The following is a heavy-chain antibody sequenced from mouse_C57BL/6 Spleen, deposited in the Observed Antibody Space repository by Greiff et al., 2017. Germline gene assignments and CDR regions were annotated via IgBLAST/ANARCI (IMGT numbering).Heavy chain of an antibody. V-gene: IGHV5-9*01. D-gene: IGHD2-4*01. Sequence: EVKLVESGGGLVKPGGSLKLSCAASGFTFSSYTMSWVRQTPEKRLEWVATISGGGGNTYYPDSVKGRFTISRDNAKNTLYLQRSSLRSEDTALYYCARQGDYYDYGFDYWGQGTTLTVSS. CDR2: ISGGGGNT. J-gene: IGHJ2*01. CDR3: ARQGDYYDYGFDY. CDR1: GFTFSSYT.